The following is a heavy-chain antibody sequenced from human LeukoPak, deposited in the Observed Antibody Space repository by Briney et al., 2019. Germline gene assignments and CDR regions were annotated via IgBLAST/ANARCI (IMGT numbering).Heavy chain of an antibody. D-gene: IGHD6-13*01. CDR2: IYSGGST. Sequence: GGSLRLSCAASGFTVSSNYMSWVRQAPGKGLEWVSVIYSGGSTYYVDSVKGRFTISRDNSKNTLYLQMNSLRAEDTAVYYCANGYSSSWRILYYFDYWGQGTLVTVSS. J-gene: IGHJ4*02. V-gene: IGHV3-66*01. CDR3: ANGYSSSWRILYYFDY. CDR1: GFTVSSNY.